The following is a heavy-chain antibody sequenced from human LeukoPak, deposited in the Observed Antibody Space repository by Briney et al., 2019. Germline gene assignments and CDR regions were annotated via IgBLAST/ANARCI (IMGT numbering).Heavy chain of an antibody. CDR3: ARDALQIVVVTQPLIISAFDI. V-gene: IGHV3-30*04. J-gene: IGHJ3*02. D-gene: IGHD2-21*02. CDR1: GFTFSSYA. CDR2: ISYDGSNK. Sequence: SGRSLRLSCAASGFTFSSYAMHWVRQAPGKGLEWVAVISYDGSNKYYADSVKGRFTISRDNSKNTLYLQMNSLRAEDTAVYYCARDALQIVVVTQPLIISAFDIWGQGTMVTVSS.